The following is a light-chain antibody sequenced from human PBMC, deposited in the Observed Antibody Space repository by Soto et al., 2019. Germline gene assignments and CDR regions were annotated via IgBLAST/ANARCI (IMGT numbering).Light chain of an antibody. J-gene: IGLJ2*01. CDR2: EVN. V-gene: IGLV2-14*01. Sequence: QSALTQPASASGSPGQSITISCTGTSSDVGGYNYVSWYQQHPGKAPKLMIFEVNKRPSGVPNRFSGSKSGNTASLTVSGLQAEDEADYYCSSYTGSSTYGVFGGGTKLTVL. CDR3: SSYTGSSTYGV. CDR1: SSDVGGYNY.